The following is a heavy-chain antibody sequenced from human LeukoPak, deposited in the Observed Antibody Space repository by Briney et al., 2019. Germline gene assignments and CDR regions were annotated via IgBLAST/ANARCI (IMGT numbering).Heavy chain of an antibody. CDR1: GYTFTSYG. CDR2: ISAYNGST. Sequence: ASVKVSCKASGYTFTSYGIRWVRQAPGQGLEWMGWISAYNGSTNYAQKLQGRVTMTTDTSTSTAYMELRSLRSDDTAVYYCARDPRILYYGMDVWGQGTTVTVSS. CDR3: ARDPRILYYGMDV. J-gene: IGHJ6*02. V-gene: IGHV1-18*01.